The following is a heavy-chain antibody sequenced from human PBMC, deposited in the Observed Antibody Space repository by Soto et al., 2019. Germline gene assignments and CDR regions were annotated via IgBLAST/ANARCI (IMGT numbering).Heavy chain of an antibody. Sequence: QVHLVQSGAEVKKPGASVKVSCKGSGYAFTTYGITWVRQAPGQGLEWMGWISAHNGNTNYAQKLQGRVTVTRDTSKSTAYMELRSLGSDDTAVYYCAGGWYGDYWGQGALVTVSS. V-gene: IGHV1-18*01. CDR1: GYAFTTYG. J-gene: IGHJ4*02. CDR3: AGGWYGDY. CDR2: ISAHNGNT. D-gene: IGHD2-15*01.